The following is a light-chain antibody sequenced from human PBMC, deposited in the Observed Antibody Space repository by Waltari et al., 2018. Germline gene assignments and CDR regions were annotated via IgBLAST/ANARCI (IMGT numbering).Light chain of an antibody. CDR3: QSYDNILSGGV. V-gene: IGLV1-40*01. Sequence: QSVLTQPPSVSGAPGQRVTIYCTGSISNIGAGYDVHWYQQLPGTAPKHLIYGNNNRPSGVPDRFSGSKSGTSASLAITGLQSDDEADYYCQSYDNILSGGVFGGGTKLTVL. J-gene: IGLJ2*01. CDR1: ISNIGAGYD. CDR2: GNN.